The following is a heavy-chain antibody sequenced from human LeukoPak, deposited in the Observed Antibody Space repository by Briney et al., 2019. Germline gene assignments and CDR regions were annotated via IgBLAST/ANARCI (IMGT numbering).Heavy chain of an antibody. CDR2: ISSSGSTI. CDR1: GFTFSDYY. CDR3: ARVLDYDSSGYPHSFFDY. J-gene: IGHJ4*02. Sequence: GGSLRLSCAASGFTFSDYYMSWIRQAPGKGLEWVSYISSSGSTIYYADSVKGRFTISRDNAKNSLYLQMNSLRAEDTAVYYCARVLDYDSSGYPHSFFDYWGQGTLVTVSS. V-gene: IGHV3-11*04. D-gene: IGHD3-22*01.